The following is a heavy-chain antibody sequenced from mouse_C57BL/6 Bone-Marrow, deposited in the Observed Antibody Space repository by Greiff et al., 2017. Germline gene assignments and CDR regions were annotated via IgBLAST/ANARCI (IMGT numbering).Heavy chain of an antibody. J-gene: IGHJ1*03. Sequence: QVQLQQSGAELAKPGASVKLSCKASGYTFTSYWMHWVKQRPGQGLEWIGYINPSSGYTKYNQKFKDTATLTADKSSSTAYMQLSSLTYEDSAVYYCARSYGYPHWYFDVWGTGTTVTVSS. CDR1: GYTFTSYW. CDR2: INPSSGYT. CDR3: ARSYGYPHWYFDV. V-gene: IGHV1-7*01. D-gene: IGHD2-2*01.